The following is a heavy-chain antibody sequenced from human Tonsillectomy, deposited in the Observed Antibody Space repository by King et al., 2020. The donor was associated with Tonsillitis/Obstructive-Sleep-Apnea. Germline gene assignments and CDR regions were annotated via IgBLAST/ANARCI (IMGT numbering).Heavy chain of an antibody. D-gene: IGHD5-12*01. V-gene: IGHV4-4*02. CDR1: GDSISSSYW. Sequence: VQLQESGPGLVKPSGTLCLTCAVSGDSISSSYWWSWVRQPPGKGLEWIGEIYHDGSTNYKPSLKSRVTISVDKSKNQFSLKLTSVTAADTAVYYCAREVVATLSGTFDIWGQGTMVTVSS. CDR2: IYHDGST. J-gene: IGHJ3*02. CDR3: AREVVATLSGTFDI.